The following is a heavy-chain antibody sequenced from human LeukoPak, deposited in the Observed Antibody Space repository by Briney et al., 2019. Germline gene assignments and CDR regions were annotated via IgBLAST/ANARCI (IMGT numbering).Heavy chain of an antibody. Sequence: QTGGSLRLSCAASGFTLSSFEMNWVRQAPGKGLEWVSYISSSGRTIYYADSVKGRFTISRDNAKNSLYLQMNSLRAEDTAVYYCARDRGGSYSPFDYWGQGTLVTVSS. CDR3: ARDRGGSYSPFDY. J-gene: IGHJ4*02. CDR2: ISSSGRTI. D-gene: IGHD1-26*01. CDR1: GFTLSSFE. V-gene: IGHV3-48*03.